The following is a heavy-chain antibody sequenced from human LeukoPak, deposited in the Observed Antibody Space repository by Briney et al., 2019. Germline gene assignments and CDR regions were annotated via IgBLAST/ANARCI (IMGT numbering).Heavy chain of an antibody. CDR2: IYSGGST. Sequence: GGSLRLSCAASEFSVGSNYMTWVRQAPGKGLEWVSLIYSGGSTYYADSVKGRFTISRDNSKNTLYLQMNSLRGEDTAVYYCARDSRYNYDSSYSGLGDSWGQGTLVTVSS. CDR3: ARDSRYNYDSSYSGLGDS. CDR1: EFSVGSNY. V-gene: IGHV3-66*01. J-gene: IGHJ4*02. D-gene: IGHD3-22*01.